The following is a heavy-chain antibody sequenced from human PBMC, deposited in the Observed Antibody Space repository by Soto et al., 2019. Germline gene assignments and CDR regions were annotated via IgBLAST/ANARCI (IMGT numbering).Heavy chain of an antibody. CDR2: ISGSGGST. CDR1: GFTFSSYA. CDR3: AKVNRIAVAPYYYYGMDV. D-gene: IGHD6-19*01. J-gene: IGHJ6*02. Sequence: GGSLRLSCAASGFTFSSYAMSWVRQAPGKGLEWVSAISGSGGSTYYADSVKGRFTISRDNSKNTLYLQMNSLRAEDTAVYYCAKVNRIAVAPYYYYGMDVWGQGTTVTVSS. V-gene: IGHV3-23*01.